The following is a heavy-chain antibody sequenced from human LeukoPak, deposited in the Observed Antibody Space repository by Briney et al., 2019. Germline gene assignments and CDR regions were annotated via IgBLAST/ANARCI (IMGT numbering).Heavy chain of an antibody. V-gene: IGHV4-38-2*02. CDR1: GYSISSGYY. D-gene: IGHD3-16*01. CDR3: ARGGAIYYYYMDV. J-gene: IGHJ6*03. Sequence: SETLSLTCTVSGYSISSGYYWGWIRQPPGRGLEWIGSIYYSGSTYYNPSLKSRVTISVDTSKNQFSLKLSSVTAADTAVYYCARGGAIYYYYMDVWGKGTTVTVSS. CDR2: IYYSGST.